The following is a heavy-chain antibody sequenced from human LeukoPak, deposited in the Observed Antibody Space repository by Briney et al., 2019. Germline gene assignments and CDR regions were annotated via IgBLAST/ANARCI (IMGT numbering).Heavy chain of an antibody. CDR3: ARAASKGITGTAPVGS. Sequence: PGGSLRLSCAASGFTFSDYYMSWIRQAPGKGPEWVSYISSSGSTIYYADSVKGRFTISRDNAKNSLYLQMNSLRAEDTAVYYCARAASKGITGTAPVGSWGQGTLVTVSS. CDR2: ISSSGSTI. V-gene: IGHV3-11*04. CDR1: GFTFSDYY. D-gene: IGHD1-20*01. J-gene: IGHJ4*02.